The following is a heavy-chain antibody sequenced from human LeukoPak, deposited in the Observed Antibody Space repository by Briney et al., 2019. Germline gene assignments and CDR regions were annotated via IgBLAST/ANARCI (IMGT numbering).Heavy chain of an antibody. D-gene: IGHD6-19*01. J-gene: IGHJ4*02. CDR2: IWYDGSNK. V-gene: IGHV3-33*08. CDR3: AREDAVAGTALAY. Sequence: GGSLRLSCAASGLNFSSRWMNWVRQAPGKGLEWVAVIWYDGSNKHYADSVKGRFTISRDNSKNTLYLQMNSLRAEDTAVYYCAREDAVAGTALAYWGQGTLVTVSS. CDR1: GLNFSSRW.